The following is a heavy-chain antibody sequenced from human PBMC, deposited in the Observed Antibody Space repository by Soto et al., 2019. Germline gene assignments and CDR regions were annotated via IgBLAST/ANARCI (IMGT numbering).Heavy chain of an antibody. D-gene: IGHD3-22*01. CDR3: ARTYFYDSSGYSHFYF. V-gene: IGHV1-69*02. CDR1: GDTFTNYS. Sequence: QVHLGQSGAEVRKPGSSVKVSCKTSGDTFTNYSVSWVRQVPGPGLGWMGRIVPVVRICDTATRFRGRITMTADESTSTVYMELSGLRSDDTALYYCARTYFYDSSGYSHFYFWGQGALFSVSS. J-gene: IGHJ4*02. CDR2: IVPVVRIC.